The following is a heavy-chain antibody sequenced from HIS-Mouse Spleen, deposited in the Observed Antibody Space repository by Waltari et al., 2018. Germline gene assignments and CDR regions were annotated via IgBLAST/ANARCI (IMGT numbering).Heavy chain of an antibody. CDR2: NYYRGST. D-gene: IGHD6-13*01. Sequence: QLQLQESGPGLVKPSETLSLTCTVSGGSISSSSYYWGWIRQPPGKGLEWIGSNYYRGSTYDNPSRKSRVTISVDTSKNQFSLKLSSVTAADTAVYYCAREIPYSSSWYDWYFDLWGRGTLVTVSS. CDR1: GGSISSSSYY. CDR3: AREIPYSSSWYDWYFDL. J-gene: IGHJ2*01. V-gene: IGHV4-39*07.